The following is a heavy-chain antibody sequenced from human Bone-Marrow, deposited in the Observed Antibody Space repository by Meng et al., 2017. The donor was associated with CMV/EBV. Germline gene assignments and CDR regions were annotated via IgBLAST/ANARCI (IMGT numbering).Heavy chain of an antibody. J-gene: IGHJ4*02. CDR2: ISSSTSTI. CDR3: ARDSDSGASDY. Sequence: GESLKISCAASGFTFSSYSMNWVRQAPGKGLEWVSYISSSTSTIYYADSVKGRFTISRDNAKNSLYLRMNSLRAEDTAVYYCARDSDSGASDYWGQGTLVTVSS. D-gene: IGHD4-17*01. CDR1: GFTFSSYS. V-gene: IGHV3-48*04.